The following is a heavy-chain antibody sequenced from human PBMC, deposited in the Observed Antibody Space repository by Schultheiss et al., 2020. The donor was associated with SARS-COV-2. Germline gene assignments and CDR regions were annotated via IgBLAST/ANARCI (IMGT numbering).Heavy chain of an antibody. Sequence: ASVKVSCKASGYTFTGYYMHWVRQAPGQGLEWMGWINPNSGGTNYAQKFQGRVTMTRDTSKNQFSLKLSSVTAADTAVYYCARGATYYDFWSGYRRSFRAFDIWGQGTMVTVSS. CDR2: INPNSGGT. CDR3: ARGATYYDFWSGYRRSFRAFDI. J-gene: IGHJ3*02. CDR1: GYTFTGYY. V-gene: IGHV1-2*02. D-gene: IGHD3-3*01.